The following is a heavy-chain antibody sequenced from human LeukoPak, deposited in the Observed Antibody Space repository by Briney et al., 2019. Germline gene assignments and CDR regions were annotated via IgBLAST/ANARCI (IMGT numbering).Heavy chain of an antibody. CDR3: ARDPGIAAADLFDH. Sequence: GGSLRLSCAASGFTFSSYSMNWVRQAPGKGLEWVSYISSSSSTIYYADSVKGRFTISRDNAKNSLYLQMNSLRAEDTAVYYCARDPGIAAADLFDHWGQGTLVTVSS. D-gene: IGHD6-13*01. CDR2: ISSSSSTI. J-gene: IGHJ4*02. CDR1: GFTFSSYS. V-gene: IGHV3-48*01.